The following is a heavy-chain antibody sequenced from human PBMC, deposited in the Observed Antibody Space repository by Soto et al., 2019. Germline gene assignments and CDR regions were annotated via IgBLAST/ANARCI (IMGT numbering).Heavy chain of an antibody. CDR1: GGSFSGYY. CDR3: ASSITMVRGVSY. Sequence: SETLSLTCAVYGGSFSGYYWSWIRQPPGKGLEWIGEINHSGSTYYNPSLKSRVTISVDTSKNQFSLKLSSVTAADTAVYYCASSITMVRGVSYWGQGTLVTVSS. J-gene: IGHJ4*02. CDR2: INHSGST. V-gene: IGHV4-34*01. D-gene: IGHD3-10*01.